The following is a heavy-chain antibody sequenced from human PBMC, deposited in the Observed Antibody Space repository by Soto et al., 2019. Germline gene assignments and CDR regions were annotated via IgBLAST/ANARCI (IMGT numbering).Heavy chain of an antibody. CDR2: ITSSSSYI. D-gene: IGHD3-22*01. CDR1: GFTFSRFG. J-gene: IGHJ4*02. Sequence: PGGSLRLSCAASGFTFSRFGMHWVRQAPGKGLEWVASITSSSSYIYYEDSLKGRFTISRDNAKNSLFLQLDSLRAEDTAVYFCVRARSTDSRPDYWGQGTLVTVSS. CDR3: VRARSTDSRPDY. V-gene: IGHV3-21*01.